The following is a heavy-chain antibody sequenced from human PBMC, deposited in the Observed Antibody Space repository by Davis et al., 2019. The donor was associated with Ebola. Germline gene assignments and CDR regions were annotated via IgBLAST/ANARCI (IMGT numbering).Heavy chain of an antibody. CDR2: ISYDGSNE. J-gene: IGHJ4*02. CDR1: GFTFSSNG. D-gene: IGHD3-9*01. CDR3: AKEGDKIRYFDWLLSMPFDY. Sequence: GGSLRLSCAASGFTFSSNGMHWVRQAPGKGLEWVAVISYDGSNEYYADSVKGRFTISRDNSKNTLYLQMNSLRAEDTAVYYCAKEGDKIRYFDWLLSMPFDYWGQGTLVTVSS. V-gene: IGHV3-30*18.